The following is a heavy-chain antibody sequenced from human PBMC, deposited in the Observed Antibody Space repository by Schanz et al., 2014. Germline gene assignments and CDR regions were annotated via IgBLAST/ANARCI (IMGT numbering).Heavy chain of an antibody. J-gene: IGHJ4*02. V-gene: IGHV3-23*04. Sequence: EVQLVESGGGLIQPGGSLRLSCAASGFTFSSYAMSWVRQAPGKGLEWVSTISASGGSTYYADSVKGRFSISRDNAKNSLCLQMNRLRAEDTALYYCAIIGVMVAVAGTRADYWGQGTLVTVSS. CDR3: AIIGVMVAVAGTRADY. CDR1: GFTFSSYA. CDR2: ISASGGST. D-gene: IGHD6-19*01.